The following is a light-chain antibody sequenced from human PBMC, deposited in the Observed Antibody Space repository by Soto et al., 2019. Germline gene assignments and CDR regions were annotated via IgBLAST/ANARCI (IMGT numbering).Light chain of an antibody. V-gene: IGKV3D-11*01. CDR3: QQRSNPVT. J-gene: IGKJ1*01. Sequence: EFVLTQSPGTLSLSPGERATLSCRASQGIGDTLAWYQQKPGQAPRLLIYDASNRATGIPARFSGSGSGTDFTLTISSLEPEDFAVYYCQQRSNPVTFGQVTKVDIK. CDR2: DAS. CDR1: QGIGDT.